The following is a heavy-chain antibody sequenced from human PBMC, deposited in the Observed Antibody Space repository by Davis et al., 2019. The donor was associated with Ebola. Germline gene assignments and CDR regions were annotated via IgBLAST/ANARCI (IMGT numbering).Heavy chain of an antibody. CDR3: AKGWGSSGWYYFDY. Sequence: PGGSLRLSCAASGFTFSSYSMNCVRQAPGKGLEWVSGISSSGDSTYYADSVKGRFTISRDNSKNTLYLQMNSLRVEDTAVYYCAKGWGSSGWYYFDYWGQGTLVTVSS. D-gene: IGHD6-19*01. CDR1: GFTFSSYS. V-gene: IGHV3-23*01. CDR2: ISSSGDST. J-gene: IGHJ4*02.